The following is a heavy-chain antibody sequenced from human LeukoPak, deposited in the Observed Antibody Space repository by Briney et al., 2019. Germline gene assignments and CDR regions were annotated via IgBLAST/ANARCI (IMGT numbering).Heavy chain of an antibody. J-gene: IGHJ4*02. Sequence: PGGSLRLSCAASGFTFSSYAMSWVRQAPGKGLEWVSAISGSGGSTYYADPVKGRFTISRDNSKNTLYLQMNSLRAEDTAVYYCAKGLIDVMGYFDYWGQGTLVTVSS. V-gene: IGHV3-23*01. CDR3: AKGLIDVMGYFDY. CDR2: ISGSGGST. D-gene: IGHD3-16*01. CDR1: GFTFSSYA.